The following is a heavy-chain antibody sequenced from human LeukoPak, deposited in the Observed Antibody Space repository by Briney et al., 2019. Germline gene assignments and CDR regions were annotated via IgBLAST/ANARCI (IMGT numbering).Heavy chain of an antibody. CDR3: ARALTGGYTFDAFDM. Sequence: GGSLRLSCAASGLTFSSHWMSWVRQAPGKGLEWVANIKHDGSEKYYVDSVKGRFAISRDNAKNSLYLQMNSLRAEDTAVYYCARALTGGYTFDAFDMWGQGTMVTVSS. CDR2: IKHDGSEK. V-gene: IGHV3-7*04. CDR1: GLTFSSHW. D-gene: IGHD5-12*01. J-gene: IGHJ3*02.